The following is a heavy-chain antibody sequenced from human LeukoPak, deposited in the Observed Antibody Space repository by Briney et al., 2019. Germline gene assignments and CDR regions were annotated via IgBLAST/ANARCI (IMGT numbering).Heavy chain of an antibody. J-gene: IGHJ4*02. CDR1: GITFSDHY. V-gene: IGHV3-72*01. Sequence: GGSLRLSCAASGITFSDHYMDWVRQAPGKGLEWVGRIRNRASSYTTHYAASVRGRFTVSRDDSENSLYLQMNSLKTEDTAVYYCARDGPYGSGSLLSYWGQGTLVTVSS. CDR3: ARDGPYGSGSLLSY. CDR2: IRNRASSYTT. D-gene: IGHD3-10*01.